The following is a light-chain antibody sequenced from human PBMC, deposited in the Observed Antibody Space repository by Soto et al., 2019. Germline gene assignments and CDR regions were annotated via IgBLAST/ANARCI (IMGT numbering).Light chain of an antibody. CDR2: GAS. CDR3: QQYNNWPPLT. V-gene: IGKV3-15*01. Sequence: MTQSPATLSVSPGERATLSCRASQSVFSNLAWYQQKPGQAPRLLIYGASTRATGIPARFSGSGSGTEFTLTISSLQSEDFAVYYCQQYNNWPPLTFGGGTKVEIK. J-gene: IGKJ4*01. CDR1: QSVFSN.